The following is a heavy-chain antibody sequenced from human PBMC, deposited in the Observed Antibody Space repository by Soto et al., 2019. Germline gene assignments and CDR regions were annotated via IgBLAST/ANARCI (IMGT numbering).Heavy chain of an antibody. V-gene: IGHV4-39*01. J-gene: IGHJ4*02. CDR3: ARHKIAVAGNEIFDY. D-gene: IGHD6-19*01. Sequence: SETLSLTCTVSGGSISSSSYYWGWIRQPPGEGLEWIGSIYYSGSTYYNLSLKSRVTISVDTSKNQFSLKLSSVTAADTAVYYCARHKIAVAGNEIFDYWGQGTLVTVSS. CDR1: GGSISSSSYY. CDR2: IYYSGST.